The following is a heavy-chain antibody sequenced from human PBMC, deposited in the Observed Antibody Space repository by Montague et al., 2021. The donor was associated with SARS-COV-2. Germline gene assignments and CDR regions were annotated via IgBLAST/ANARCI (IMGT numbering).Heavy chain of an antibody. V-gene: IGHV4-59*01. D-gene: IGHD4-23*01. CDR1: GGSIGAYY. Sequence: SETLSLTCTASGGSIGAYYWSWIRQPPGKGLEWIGYIDNSGSTXXXPSLVSRVTMSVDTSKNQFSLKLNSVTAADTAVYYCARHGGNDAFDIWGRGTMVTVSS. CDR3: ARHGGNDAFDI. J-gene: IGHJ3*02. CDR2: IDNSGST.